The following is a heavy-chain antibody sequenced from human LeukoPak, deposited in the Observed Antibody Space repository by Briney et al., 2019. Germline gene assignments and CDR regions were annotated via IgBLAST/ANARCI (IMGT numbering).Heavy chain of an antibody. J-gene: IGHJ4*02. V-gene: IGHV3-53*01. D-gene: IGHD3-22*01. CDR2: IYSDNT. Sequence: GGSLRLSCAASGFTFSTYSMNWVRQAPGKGLEWVSFIYSDNTHYSDSVKGRFTISRDNSKNTLYLQMNSLRAEDTAVYYCAKDGSYDSSGYYYEGHWGQGTLVTVSS. CDR3: AKDGSYDSSGYYYEGH. CDR1: GFTFSTYS.